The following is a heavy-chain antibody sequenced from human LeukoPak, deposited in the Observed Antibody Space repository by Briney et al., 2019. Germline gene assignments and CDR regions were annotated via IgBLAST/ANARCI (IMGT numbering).Heavy chain of an antibody. CDR2: IDAGNGNT. J-gene: IGHJ4*02. CDR1: EYTFTDYA. CDR3: ARGRWSATTASYYLDF. D-gene: IGHD5-24*01. Sequence: VASVKVSCKASEYTFTDYAINWVRPAPGQRLEWMGWIDAGNGNTRYSQRFQGRVTITRDTSASTAYMELSSLTSEDTAVYYRARGRWSATTASYYLDFWGQGTLVTVSS. V-gene: IGHV1-3*01.